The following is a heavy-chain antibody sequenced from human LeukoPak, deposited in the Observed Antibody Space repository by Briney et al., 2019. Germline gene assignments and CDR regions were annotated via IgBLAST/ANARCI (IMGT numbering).Heavy chain of an antibody. V-gene: IGHV3-48*02. D-gene: IGHD4-23*01. Sequence: GGSLRLSCVASGVTFSDYYLNWVRQAPGKGLEWVSYITSGSSNIYYADSVEGRFSISRDNAKNSLYLQMNSLRDEDTAVYYCARVVRGGLYYYYGMDVWGQGTTVTVSS. CDR3: ARVVRGGLYYYYGMDV. CDR1: GVTFSDYY. CDR2: ITSGSSNI. J-gene: IGHJ6*02.